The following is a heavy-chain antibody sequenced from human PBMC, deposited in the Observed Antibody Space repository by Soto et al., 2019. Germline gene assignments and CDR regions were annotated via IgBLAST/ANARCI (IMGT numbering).Heavy chain of an antibody. Sequence: GGSLRLSCAASGFTFSSYSMNWVRQAPGKGLEWVSYISSSSSTIYYADSVKGRFTISRDNAKNSLYLQMNSLRDEDTAVYYCATGGADIVVVPAAMKPDYWGQGTLVTVSS. D-gene: IGHD2-2*01. CDR3: ATGGADIVVVPAAMKPDY. CDR2: ISSSSSTI. V-gene: IGHV3-48*02. CDR1: GFTFSSYS. J-gene: IGHJ4*02.